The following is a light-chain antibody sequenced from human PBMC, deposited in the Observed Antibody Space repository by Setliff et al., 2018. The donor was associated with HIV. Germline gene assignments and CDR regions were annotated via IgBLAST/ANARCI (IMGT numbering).Light chain of an antibody. CDR1: SSDVGFYNY. Sequence: QSVLTQPASVSGSPGQSITISCTGTSSDVGFYNYVSWYQQHPGKAPKLMIYGVSNRPSGVPARFSGFKSGNTASLTIFGLQPEDEADYYCCSYAGSYTFVFGTGTKVTVL. CDR2: GVS. V-gene: IGLV2-11*01. CDR3: CSYAGSYTFV. J-gene: IGLJ1*01.